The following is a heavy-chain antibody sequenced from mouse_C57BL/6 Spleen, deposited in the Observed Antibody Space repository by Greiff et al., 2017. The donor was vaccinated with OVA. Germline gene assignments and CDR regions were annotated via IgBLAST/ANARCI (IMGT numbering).Heavy chain of an antibody. Sequence: EVQRVESGGGLVQPKGSLKLSCAASGFTFNTYAMHWVRQAPGKGLEWVARIRSKSSNYATYYADSVKDRFTISRDDSQSMLKLQRNNLKTEDTAKYYCVREGTTVVADWYFDVWGTGTTVTVSS. CDR3: VREGTTVVADWYFDV. D-gene: IGHD1-1*01. CDR1: GFTFNTYA. CDR2: IRSKSSNYAT. J-gene: IGHJ1*03. V-gene: IGHV10-3*01.